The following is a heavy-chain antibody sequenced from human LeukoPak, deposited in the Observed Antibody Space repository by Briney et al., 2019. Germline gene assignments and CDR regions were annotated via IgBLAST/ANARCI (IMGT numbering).Heavy chain of an antibody. Sequence: TGGSLRLSCAASGFIFSSYAMSWVRQAPGKGLEWVSTISGSGGSTYYADSVKGRFTISRDNSKNSLYLQMNSLRAEDTAVYYCAKLGRFCSGGNCFYPDYWGQGTLVTVSS. CDR1: GFIFSSYA. CDR2: ISGSGGST. J-gene: IGHJ4*02. D-gene: IGHD2-15*01. CDR3: AKLGRFCSGGNCFYPDY. V-gene: IGHV3-23*01.